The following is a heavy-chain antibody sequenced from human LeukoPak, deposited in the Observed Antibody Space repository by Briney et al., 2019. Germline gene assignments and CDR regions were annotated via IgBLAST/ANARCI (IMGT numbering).Heavy chain of an antibody. CDR2: IKQDGSEK. CDR3: ARAMGKSDYSRGGRNDAFDI. J-gene: IGHJ3*02. CDR1: GFTFSSYW. D-gene: IGHD4-11*01. Sequence: GGSLRLSCAASGFTFSSYWMSWVRQAPGKGLEWVANIKQDGSEKYYVDSVKGRFTISRDNAKNSLYLQMNSLRAEDTAVYYCARAMGKSDYSRGGRNDAFDIWGQGTMVTVSS. V-gene: IGHV3-7*01.